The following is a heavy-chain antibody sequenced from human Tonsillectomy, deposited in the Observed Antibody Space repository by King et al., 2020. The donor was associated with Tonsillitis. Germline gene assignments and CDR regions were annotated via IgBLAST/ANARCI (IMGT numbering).Heavy chain of an antibody. Sequence: QLVQSGAEVKKPGESLKISCKGSGYSFSAYWIGWVRQKPGKGLEWMGVVYPGGSDTIYSPSFQGQVSISADRSISTAYLHWSSLKASDTAMYYCARRGPLGWFDPWGQGTLVTVSS. CDR2: VYPGGSDT. D-gene: IGHD6-25*01. J-gene: IGHJ5*02. CDR1: GYSFSAYW. V-gene: IGHV5-51*01. CDR3: ARRGPLGWFDP.